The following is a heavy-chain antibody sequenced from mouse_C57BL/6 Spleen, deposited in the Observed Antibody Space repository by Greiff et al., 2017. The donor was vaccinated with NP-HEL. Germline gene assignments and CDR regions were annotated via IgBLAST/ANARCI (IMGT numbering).Heavy chain of an antibody. V-gene: IGHV1-22*01. D-gene: IGHD2-4*01. CDR1: GYTFTDYN. CDR2: INPNNGGT. Sequence: EVQLQQSGPELVKPGASVKMSCKASGYTFTDYNMHWVKQSHGKSLEWIGYINPNNGGTSYNQKFKGKATLPVNKSSSTAYMELRSLTSEDSAVYYCARGIYYDYLYAMDYWGQGTSVTVSA. CDR3: ARGIYYDYLYAMDY. J-gene: IGHJ4*01.